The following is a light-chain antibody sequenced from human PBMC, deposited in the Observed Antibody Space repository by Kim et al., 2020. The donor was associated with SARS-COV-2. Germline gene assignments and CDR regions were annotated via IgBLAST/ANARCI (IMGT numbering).Light chain of an antibody. CDR1: SSNIGSNT. CDR3: AAWDDSLSGYV. Sequence: QSVLTQPPSASGTPGQRVTISCSGSSSNIGSNTVNWYQQLPGTAAKLLIYSNNQRPSGVPDRFSGSKSGTSASLAISGLRSEDEADYYCAAWDDSLSGYVFGTGTKFTVL. V-gene: IGLV1-44*01. CDR2: SNN. J-gene: IGLJ1*01.